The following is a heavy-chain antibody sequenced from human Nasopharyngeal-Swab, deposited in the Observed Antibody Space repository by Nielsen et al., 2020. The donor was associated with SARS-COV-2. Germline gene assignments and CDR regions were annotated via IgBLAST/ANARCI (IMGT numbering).Heavy chain of an antibody. V-gene: IGHV1-69*13. CDR1: GGTFSSYA. D-gene: IGHD1-26*01. J-gene: IGHJ5*02. CDR3: AREGGSGSYFGWFDP. CDR2: IIPIFGTA. Sequence: SVKVSCKASGGTFSSYAISWVRQAPGQGLEWMGGIIPIFGTANYAQKFQGRVTITADESMSTAYMELSSLRSEDTAVYYCAREGGSGSYFGWFDPWGQGTLVTVSS.